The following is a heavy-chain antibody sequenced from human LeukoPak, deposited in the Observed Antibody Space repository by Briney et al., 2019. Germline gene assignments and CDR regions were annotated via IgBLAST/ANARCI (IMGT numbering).Heavy chain of an antibody. V-gene: IGHV1-69*10. CDR2: FIPILGTA. Sequence: SVKVSCKASGATFSDYALNWVRQAPGQGLEWMGVFIPILGTANSTQRFHDRLTITADISTNTAYMELSSLRSEDTAVYFCAAIPVFGVVLHQEPVWGKGTTVTVSS. CDR3: AAIPVFGVVLHQEPV. CDR1: GATFSDYA. D-gene: IGHD3-3*01. J-gene: IGHJ6*04.